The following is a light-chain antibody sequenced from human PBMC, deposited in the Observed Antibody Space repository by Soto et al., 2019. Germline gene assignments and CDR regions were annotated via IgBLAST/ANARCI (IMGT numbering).Light chain of an antibody. CDR2: DVS. CDR1: DNDVGGYNF. CDR3: CSFACSLNFV. V-gene: IGLV2-11*01. J-gene: IGLJ1*01. Sequence: QSALTQPRSVSGSPGQSVTISCSGTDNDVGGYNFVSWYQQHPGKAPKLMVFDVSKRPSGVPGRFSGSKSGTTASLTISGLQAEDEADYYCCSFACSLNFVFGTGTKVTVL.